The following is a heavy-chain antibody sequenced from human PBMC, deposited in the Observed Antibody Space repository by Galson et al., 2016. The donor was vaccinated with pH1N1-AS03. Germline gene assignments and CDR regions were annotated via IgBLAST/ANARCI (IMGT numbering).Heavy chain of an antibody. Sequence: KVSCKASGYTFAYYYVHWVRRAPGQGLEWMGWINPSSGGTKFAQKFQGTVSMTTDTSTRTAYMELSRLRSDDTAVYYCARGGGSALDSWGQGTLVTVSS. CDR2: INPSSGGT. CDR1: GYTFAYYY. V-gene: IGHV1-2*02. D-gene: IGHD1-26*01. CDR3: ARGGGSALDS. J-gene: IGHJ4*02.